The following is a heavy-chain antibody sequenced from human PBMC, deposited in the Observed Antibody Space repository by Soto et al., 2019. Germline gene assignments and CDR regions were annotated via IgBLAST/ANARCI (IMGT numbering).Heavy chain of an antibody. CDR1: GFTFSSYA. Sequence: GGSLRLSCAASGFTFSSYAMHWVRQAQGKGLEWVAVISYDGSNKYYADSVKGRFTISRDNSKNTLYLQMNSLRAEDTAVYYCARYTAMVIRGAECGTRCYYYYGMDVWGQGTTVTVSS. J-gene: IGHJ6*02. V-gene: IGHV3-30-3*01. CDR3: ARYTAMVIRGAECGTRCYYYYGMDV. D-gene: IGHD5-18*01. CDR2: ISYDGSNK.